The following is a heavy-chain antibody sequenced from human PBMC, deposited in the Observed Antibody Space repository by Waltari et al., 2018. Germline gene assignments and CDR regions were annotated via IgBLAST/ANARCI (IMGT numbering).Heavy chain of an antibody. CDR1: GFTFSSYS. Sequence: EVQLVESGGGLVKPGGSLRVSCAASGFTFSSYSWTWLRQAPGKGLEWVSSISSSSSYIYYADSVKGRFTISRDNAKNSLYLQMNSLRAEDTAVYYCASPLGGIGGAFDIWGQGTMVTVSS. D-gene: IGHD3-16*01. V-gene: IGHV3-21*01. J-gene: IGHJ3*02. CDR2: ISSSSSYI. CDR3: ASPLGGIGGAFDI.